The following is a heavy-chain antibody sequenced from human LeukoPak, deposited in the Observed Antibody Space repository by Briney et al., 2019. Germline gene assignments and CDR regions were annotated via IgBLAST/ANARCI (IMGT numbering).Heavy chain of an antibody. D-gene: IGHD4-17*01. CDR1: GLSFSGYY. Sequence: TSETLSLTCAVYGLSFSGYYWSWSRQPPGKGLEWIGEINNSGSTNYNPSLKSRVTISVNTSKNQFSLKLSSVTAADTAVYYCASTGYGDNWFDPWGQGTLVTVSS. V-gene: IGHV4-34*01. J-gene: IGHJ5*02. CDR2: INNSGST. CDR3: ASTGYGDNWFDP.